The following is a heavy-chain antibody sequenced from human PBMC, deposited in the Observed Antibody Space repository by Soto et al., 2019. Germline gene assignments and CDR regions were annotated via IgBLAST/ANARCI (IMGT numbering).Heavy chain of an antibody. J-gene: IGHJ6*02. V-gene: IGHV4-34*01. D-gene: IGHD5-18*01. CDR3: AGGGVFGYSYGVIYYGMDV. CDR2: INHSGST. CDR1: GGSFSGYY. Sequence: PSETLSLTCAVYGGSFSGYYWSGIRQPPGKGLEWIGEINHSGSTNYNSSLKSRVTISVDTSKNQFSLKLSSVTAADTAVYYCAGGGVFGYSYGVIYYGMDVWGQGTTVTVSS.